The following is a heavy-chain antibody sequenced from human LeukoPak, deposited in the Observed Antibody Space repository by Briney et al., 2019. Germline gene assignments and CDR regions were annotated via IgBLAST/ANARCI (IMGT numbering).Heavy chain of an antibody. J-gene: IGHJ4*02. CDR2: IRYDGRNK. CDR3: AKDSLRERIVGSTTRGVNDY. D-gene: IGHD1-26*01. CDR1: GFTFSSYA. V-gene: IGHV3-30*02. Sequence: GGSLRLSCAASGFTFSSYAMHWVRQAPGKGLEWVAFIRYDGRNKYYADSVKGRFTISRDNSKNTLYLQMNSLRGGDTAVYYCAKDSLRERIVGSTTRGVNDYWGQGTLVTVSS.